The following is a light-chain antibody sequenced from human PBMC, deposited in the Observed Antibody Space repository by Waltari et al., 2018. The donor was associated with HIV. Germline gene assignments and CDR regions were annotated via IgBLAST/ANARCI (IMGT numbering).Light chain of an antibody. CDR1: TSTIGRNN. CDR2: RSN. V-gene: IGLV1-47*01. J-gene: IGLJ3*02. Sequence: QSVLTQPPSASGTPGQRVTISCSGSTSTIGRNNVYWYQQLPGTAPKLLIYRSNQRPSGVPDRFSGSKSGTSASLAISGLRSDDEADYYCAAWDDGLSGPVFGGGTKLTVL. CDR3: AAWDDGLSGPV.